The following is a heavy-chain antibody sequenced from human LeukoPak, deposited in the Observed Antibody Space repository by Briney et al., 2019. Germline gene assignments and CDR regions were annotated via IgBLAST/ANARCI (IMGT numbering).Heavy chain of an antibody. CDR3: AKDLYAGGYMDV. V-gene: IGHV3-21*04. CDR1: GFSFSTYS. Sequence: SGGSLRLSCAASGFSFSTYSMNWVRQAPGKGLEWVSSISSSSSYIYYADSVKGRFTISRDNSKNTLYLQMNSLRAEDTAVYYCAKDLYAGGYMDVWGKGTTVTISS. D-gene: IGHD3-16*01. CDR2: ISSSSSYI. J-gene: IGHJ6*03.